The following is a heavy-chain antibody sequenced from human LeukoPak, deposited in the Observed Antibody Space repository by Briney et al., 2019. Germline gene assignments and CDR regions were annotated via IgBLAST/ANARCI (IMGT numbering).Heavy chain of an antibody. D-gene: IGHD3-9*01. Sequence: SQTLSLTCTVSGGSISSGGYYWSWIRQHPGKGLEWIGYIYYSGSTYYNPSLKSRVTISVDTSKNQFSLKLSSVTAADTAVYYCARVGNYDILTGYYVDYWGQGTLVTVSS. CDR1: GGSISSGGYY. CDR3: ARVGNYDILTGYYVDY. J-gene: IGHJ4*02. V-gene: IGHV4-31*03. CDR2: IYYSGST.